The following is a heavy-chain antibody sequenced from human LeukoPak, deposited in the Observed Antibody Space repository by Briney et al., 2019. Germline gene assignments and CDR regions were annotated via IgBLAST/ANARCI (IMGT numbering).Heavy chain of an antibody. CDR1: GFTFSSYS. Sequence: PGGSLRLSCAASGFTFSSYSMNWVRQAPGKGLEWVSSISSSSSYIYYADSVKGRFTISRDNAKNSLYLQMNSLRAEDTAVYYCARDPIGELAVDYWGQGTLVTVSS. V-gene: IGHV3-21*01. J-gene: IGHJ4*02. CDR2: ISSSSSYI. CDR3: ARDPIGELAVDY. D-gene: IGHD1-26*01.